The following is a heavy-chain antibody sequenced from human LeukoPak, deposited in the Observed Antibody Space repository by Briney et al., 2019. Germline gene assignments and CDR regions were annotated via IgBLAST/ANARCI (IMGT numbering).Heavy chain of an antibody. Sequence: PSETLSLTCTVSGGSISNYSCNWIRQPPGKGLEWIGYIYYSGSTNYNPSLKSRVTISVDTSRNHFSLKLNSVTAADTAVYYCAAIAAAGGYWGQGTPVTVSS. J-gene: IGHJ4*02. CDR2: IYYSGST. D-gene: IGHD6-13*01. CDR3: AAIAAAGGY. CDR1: GGSISNYS. V-gene: IGHV4-59*01.